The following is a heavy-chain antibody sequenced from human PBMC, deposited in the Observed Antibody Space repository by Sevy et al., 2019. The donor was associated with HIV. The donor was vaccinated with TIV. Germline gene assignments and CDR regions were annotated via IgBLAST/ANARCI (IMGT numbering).Heavy chain of an antibody. CDR2: IIPIFGTA. J-gene: IGHJ6*02. CDR3: ARVVLVVGATEYYYYGMDV. V-gene: IGHV1-69*13. D-gene: IGHD1-26*01. Sequence: ASVKVSCKASGGTFSSYAISWVRQAPGQGLEWMGGIIPIFGTATYVQKFQGRVTITADESTSTAYMELSSLGSEDTAVYDCARVVLVVGATEYYYYGMDVWGQGTTVTVSS. CDR1: GGTFSSYA.